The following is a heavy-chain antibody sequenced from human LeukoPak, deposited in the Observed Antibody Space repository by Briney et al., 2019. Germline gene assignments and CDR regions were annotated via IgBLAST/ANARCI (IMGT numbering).Heavy chain of an antibody. J-gene: IGHJ4*02. CDR1: GFTFSSYS. D-gene: IGHD6-19*01. CDR2: ISSSSSYI. CDR3: VKDARRTSGWYFFDY. Sequence: GGSLRLSCAASGFTFSSYSMNWVRQAPGKGLEWVSSISSSSSYIYYADSVKGRFTISRDNAKNSLYLQMNRLSAEDTAVYYCVKDARRTSGWYFFDYWGQGTRVTVSS. V-gene: IGHV3-21*04.